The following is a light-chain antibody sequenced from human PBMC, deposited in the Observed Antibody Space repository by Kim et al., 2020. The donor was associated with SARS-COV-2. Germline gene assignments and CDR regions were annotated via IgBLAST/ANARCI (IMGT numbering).Light chain of an antibody. CDR2: DAS. CDR1: QSVGSK. Sequence: EIVMTQSPATLSVSPGERATLSCRASQSVGSKLAWYQQRPGQAPRLPIYDASTRATGIPASFSGSGSGTDFTLTISSLQSADFAVYYCQQYNNWPRTFGQGTKVDIK. CDR3: QQYNNWPRT. J-gene: IGKJ1*01. V-gene: IGKV3-15*01.